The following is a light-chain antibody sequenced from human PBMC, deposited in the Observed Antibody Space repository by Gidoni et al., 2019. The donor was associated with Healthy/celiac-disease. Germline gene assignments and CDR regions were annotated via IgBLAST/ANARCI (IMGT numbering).Light chain of an antibody. CDR2: AAS. CDR1: QSISSY. V-gene: IGKV1-39*01. Sequence: DIQMTQSPSSLSASVGDRVTITCRASQSISSYLNWYQQKPGKAPKLLIYAASSLQSGVPSRFSGSGSGRDFTLTISSRQPEDFATYYCQQSYSTPWTFGQGTKVEIK. J-gene: IGKJ1*01. CDR3: QQSYSTPWT.